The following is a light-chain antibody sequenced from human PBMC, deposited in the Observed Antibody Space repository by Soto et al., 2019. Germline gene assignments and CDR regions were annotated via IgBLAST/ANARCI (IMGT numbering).Light chain of an antibody. J-gene: IGKJ1*01. V-gene: IGKV3-20*01. CDR3: QQYGSSSWT. CDR2: GAS. Sequence: ETVLTQSPGTLSLSPGERATLSYGASQRVTSNYLAWYQQKPGQAPRLLIFGASIRDTGIPDRFSGSGSGTDFTLTTSRLEPEDFAVYYCQQYGSSSWTFGQGTKVDI. CDR1: QRVTSNY.